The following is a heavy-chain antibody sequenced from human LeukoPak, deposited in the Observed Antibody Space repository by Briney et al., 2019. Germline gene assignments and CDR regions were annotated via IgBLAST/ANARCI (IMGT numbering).Heavy chain of an antibody. Sequence: PGESLRLSCAASGFTFSNAWMSWVRQAPGKGLEWVGRIKSKTDGRTTDYAAPVKGRFTISRDDSKNTLYLQMNSLKTEDTAVYYCSGSSWYVPGWFDPWGQGTLVTVSS. CDR3: SGSSWYVPGWFDP. J-gene: IGHJ5*02. V-gene: IGHV3-15*01. D-gene: IGHD6-13*01. CDR2: IKSKTDGRTT. CDR1: GFTFSNAW.